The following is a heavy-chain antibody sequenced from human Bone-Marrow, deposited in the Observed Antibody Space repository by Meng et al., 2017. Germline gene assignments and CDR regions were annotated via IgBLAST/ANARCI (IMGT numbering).Heavy chain of an antibody. CDR2: INPSGGST. J-gene: IGHJ4*02. CDR3: ADVRNDY. CDR1: GYTFTSYY. V-gene: IGHV1-46*01. Sequence: QVQLVQSGAEVKKPGASVKVSCKASGYTFTSYYMHWVRQAPGQGLEXMGIINPSGGSTSYAQKFQGRVTMTRDTSTSTVYMELRSLRSDDTAVYYCADVRNDYWGQGTLVTVSS.